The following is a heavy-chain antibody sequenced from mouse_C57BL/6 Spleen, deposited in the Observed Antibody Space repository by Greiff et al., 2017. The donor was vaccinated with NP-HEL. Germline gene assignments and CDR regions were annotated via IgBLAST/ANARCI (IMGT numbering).Heavy chain of an antibody. CDR2: IDPSDSET. D-gene: IGHD1-1*01. V-gene: IGHV1-52*01. CDR3: AMPSHYYGSSYVGTWFAY. J-gene: IGHJ3*01. Sequence: QVQLQQPGAELVRPGSSVKLSCKASGYTFTSYWMHWVKQRPIQGLEWIGNIDPSDSETHYNQKFKDKATLTVDKSSSTAYMQLSSLTSEDSAVYYCAMPSHYYGSSYVGTWFAYWGQGTLVTVSA. CDR1: GYTFTSYW.